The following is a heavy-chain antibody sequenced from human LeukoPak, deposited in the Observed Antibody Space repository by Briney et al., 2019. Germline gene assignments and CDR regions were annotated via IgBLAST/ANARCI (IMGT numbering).Heavy chain of an antibody. D-gene: IGHD3-10*01. Sequence: GASVKVSCKVSGYTLTELSMHWVRQAPGKGLEWMGGFDPEDGETIYAQKFQGRVTVTEDTSTDTAYMELSSLRSEDTAVYYCATYGSGSFDAFDIWGQGTMVTVSS. CDR1: GYTLTELS. CDR2: FDPEDGET. CDR3: ATYGSGSFDAFDI. V-gene: IGHV1-24*01. J-gene: IGHJ3*02.